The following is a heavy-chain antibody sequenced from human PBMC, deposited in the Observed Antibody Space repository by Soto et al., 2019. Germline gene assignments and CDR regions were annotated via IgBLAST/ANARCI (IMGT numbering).Heavy chain of an antibody. V-gene: IGHV1-69*04. CDR3: ARDLRVWGDYLRNDAFDI. J-gene: IGHJ3*02. CDR2: IIPILGIA. D-gene: IGHD4-17*01. Sequence: ASVKVSCKASGGTFSSYTISWVRQAPGQGLEWMGRIIPILGIANYAQKFQGRVTITADKSTSTAYMELSSLRSEDTAVYYCARDLRVWGDYLRNDAFDIWGQGTMVTVSS. CDR1: GGTFSSYT.